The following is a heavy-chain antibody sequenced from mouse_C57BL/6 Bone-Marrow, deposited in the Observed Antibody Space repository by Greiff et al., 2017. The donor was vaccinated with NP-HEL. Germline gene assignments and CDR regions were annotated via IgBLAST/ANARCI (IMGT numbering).Heavy chain of an antibody. J-gene: IGHJ4*01. Sequence: EVQLQESGPGLVKPSQPLSLTCSVTGYSITSGYYWNWIRQFPGNKLEWMGYISYDGSNNYNPSLKNRISITRDTSKNQFFLKLNSVTTEDTATYYCAKATAQVLDYWGQGTSVTVSS. CDR2: ISYDGSN. CDR1: GYSITSGYY. V-gene: IGHV3-6*01. D-gene: IGHD3-2*02. CDR3: AKATAQVLDY.